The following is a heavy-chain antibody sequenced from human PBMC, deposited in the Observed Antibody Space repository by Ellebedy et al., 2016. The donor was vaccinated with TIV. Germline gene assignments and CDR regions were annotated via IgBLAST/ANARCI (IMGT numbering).Heavy chain of an antibody. CDR1: GFSFHEFA. J-gene: IGHJ4*02. CDR3: VKDWGKWGATASGFFDY. CDR2: ISWTTRAT. V-gene: IGHV3-43D*03. Sequence: PGGSLRLSCAASGFSFHEFAMHWVRQVPGKGLEWVSLISWTTRATYYADSVKGRFTISRDNNKNSLYLQMNNMRPEDTAFYYCVKDWGKWGATASGFFDYWGQGTLVTVSS. D-gene: IGHD3-16*01.